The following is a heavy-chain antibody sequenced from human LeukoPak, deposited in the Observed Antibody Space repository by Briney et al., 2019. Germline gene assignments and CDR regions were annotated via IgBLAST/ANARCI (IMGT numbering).Heavy chain of an antibody. CDR3: ARGKSSDCTCIDY. Sequence: GGSLRLSCAASGFTVSSKYMSWVRQAPGEGLEWVSVIHGDGSTYYADSAKGRFTISRDNSKNTLYLQMNSLRAEDTAVYYCARGKSSDCTCIDYWGQGTLVTVSS. CDR2: IHGDGST. D-gene: IGHD2-21*02. J-gene: IGHJ4*02. V-gene: IGHV3-53*01. CDR1: GFTVSSKY.